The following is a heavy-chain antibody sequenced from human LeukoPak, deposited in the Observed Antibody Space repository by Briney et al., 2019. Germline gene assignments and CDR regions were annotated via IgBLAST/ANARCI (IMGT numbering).Heavy chain of an antibody. CDR1: GFTFTTYS. V-gene: IGHV3-21*01. J-gene: IGHJ4*02. CDR3: ARGHTAVTRHFDF. Sequence: PGGSLRLSCEASGFTFTTYSMTWVRQAPGKGLEWVSIISSGSSAIFSADALKGRFTISRDDAKNLLYLDMNSLSAEDTAVYYCARGHTAVTRHFDFWGQGTLVTVSS. D-gene: IGHD4-17*01. CDR2: ISSGSSAI.